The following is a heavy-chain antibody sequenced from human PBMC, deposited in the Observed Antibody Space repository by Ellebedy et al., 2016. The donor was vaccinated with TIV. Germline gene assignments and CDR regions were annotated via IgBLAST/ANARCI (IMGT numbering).Heavy chain of an antibody. CDR2: ISGSGDST. CDR3: VRGSRTVGGIYYYTGMDV. D-gene: IGHD3-10*01. J-gene: IGHJ6*02. CDR1: GFTFSIYA. Sequence: GESLKISCAASGFTFSIYAMSWVRQAPGKGLEWVSLISGSGDSTYYPDSVKGRFTISRENAKNSLYLQMNSLTGEDTAVYYCVRGSRTVGGIYYYTGMDVWGQGTTVTVSS. V-gene: IGHV3-23*01.